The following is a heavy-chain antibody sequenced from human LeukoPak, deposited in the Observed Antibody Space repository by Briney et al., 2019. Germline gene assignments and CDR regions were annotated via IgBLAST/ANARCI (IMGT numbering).Heavy chain of an antibody. V-gene: IGHV4-4*07. Sequence: KSSETLSLTCTVSGGSISSYYWSWIRQPAGKGLEWIGRIYTSGSTNYNPSLKSRVTMSVDTSKNQFSLKLSSVTAADTAVYYCARDITGGYYYYYMDVWGKGTTVTVSS. CDR3: ARDITGGYYYYYMDV. CDR1: GGSISSYY. CDR2: IYTSGST. J-gene: IGHJ6*03. D-gene: IGHD1-14*01.